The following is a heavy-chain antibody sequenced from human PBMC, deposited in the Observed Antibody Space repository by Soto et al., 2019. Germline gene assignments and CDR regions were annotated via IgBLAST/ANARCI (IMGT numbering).Heavy chain of an antibody. CDR1: GFTFSSSS. J-gene: IGHJ4*02. D-gene: IGHD3-10*01. CDR2: ISGTSDYI. CDR3: ARDLSFYGSGSYYPFDY. V-gene: IGHV3-21*01. Sequence: EVQLVESGGGLVKPGGSLRLSCAGSGFTFSSSSMNWVRQSPGKELEWVSSISGTSDYIYYADSVKGRFTISRDNAKNSLHLQMNSLSVEDTAVYHCARDLSFYGSGSYYPFDYWGQVTLGTVSS.